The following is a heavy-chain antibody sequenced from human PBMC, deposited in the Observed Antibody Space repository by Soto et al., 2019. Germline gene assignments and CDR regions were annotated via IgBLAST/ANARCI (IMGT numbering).Heavy chain of an antibody. CDR2: INAGNGNT. Sequence: PVKVSCKASGYTFTSYAMHWVRQATGQRLEWMGWINAGNGNTKYSQKFQGRVTITRDTSASTAYMELSSLRSEDTAVYYCARGQDIVVVPAAIREDNWFDPWGKGTLVTVPQ. V-gene: IGHV1-3*01. J-gene: IGHJ5*02. CDR1: GYTFTSYA. D-gene: IGHD2-2*02. CDR3: ARGQDIVVVPAAIREDNWFDP.